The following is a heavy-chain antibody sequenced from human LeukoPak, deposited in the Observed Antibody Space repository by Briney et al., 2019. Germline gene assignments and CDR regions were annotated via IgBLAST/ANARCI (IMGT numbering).Heavy chain of an antibody. CDR3: ARDRGYSYLVDY. CDR1: GYTFTSYY. Sequence: ASVKVSCMVSGYTFTSYYMHGVRKPPGQGLGGRGIINPSGGSTSYEQTFQGRDTKTRDKPKSTVYMEMSSLRSDDTAVYYCARDRGYSYLVDYWGQGTLVTVSS. CDR2: INPSGGST. V-gene: IGHV1-46*01. J-gene: IGHJ4*02. D-gene: IGHD5-18*01.